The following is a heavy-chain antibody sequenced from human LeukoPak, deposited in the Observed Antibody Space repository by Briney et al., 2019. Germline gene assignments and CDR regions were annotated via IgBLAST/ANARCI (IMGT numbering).Heavy chain of an antibody. CDR3: ARGDGHGPARRAFDI. Sequence: ASVKVSCKASAYTFTDYYIHWVRQAPGQGLEWMGWNNPTSGDTNSVQKFQGRVTITMYTSISTAYMELSMMRSNDPALDYCARGDGHGPARRAFDIWGQGTMVTVSS. J-gene: IGHJ3*02. CDR1: AYTFTDYY. CDR2: NNPTSGDT. V-gene: IGHV1-2*02. D-gene: IGHD5-24*01.